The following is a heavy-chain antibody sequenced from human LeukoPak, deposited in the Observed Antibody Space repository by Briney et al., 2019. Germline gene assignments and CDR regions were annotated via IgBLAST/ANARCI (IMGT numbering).Heavy chain of an antibody. CDR1: GFSFSSYA. CDR2: ISGSGDNT. CDR3: AKGIYSSGWSYFDY. V-gene: IGHV3-23*01. J-gene: IGHJ4*01. Sequence: PGGSLKLSCATSGFSFSSYAMSWVRQAPGKGLEWVSSISGSGDNTYYAESVKGRFTISRDNSKNTLYLQMNSLGAEDTAVYYCAKGIYSSGWSYFDYWGHGTLVTVSS. D-gene: IGHD6-19*01.